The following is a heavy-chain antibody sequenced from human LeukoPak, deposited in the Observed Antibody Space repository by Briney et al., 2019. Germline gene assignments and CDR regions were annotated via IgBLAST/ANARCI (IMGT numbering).Heavy chain of an antibody. CDR1: GGSISSGGYS. J-gene: IGHJ5*02. V-gene: IGHV4-30-2*01. Sequence: SETLSLTCAVSGGSISSGGYSWSWIRQPPGKGLEWIGYIYHSGSTYYNPSLKSRVTISVDRSKNQFSLKLSSVTAADTAVYYCARGLLLWLGELSSWFDPWGQGTLVTVSS. D-gene: IGHD3-10*01. CDR3: ARGLLLWLGELSSWFDP. CDR2: IYHSGST.